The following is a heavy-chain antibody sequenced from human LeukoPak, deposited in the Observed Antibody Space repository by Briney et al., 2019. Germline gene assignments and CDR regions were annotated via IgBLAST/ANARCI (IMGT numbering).Heavy chain of an antibody. D-gene: IGHD3-10*01. Sequence: HTGGSLRLSCAASGFTFSSYAMSWARQAPGKGLEWVSAISGSGGSTYYADSVKGRFTISRDNSKNTLYLQMNSLRAEDTAVYYCAKSLRFGEDYYYYYYGMDVWGQGTTVTVSS. CDR1: GFTFSSYA. V-gene: IGHV3-23*01. J-gene: IGHJ6*02. CDR3: AKSLRFGEDYYYYYYGMDV. CDR2: ISGSGGST.